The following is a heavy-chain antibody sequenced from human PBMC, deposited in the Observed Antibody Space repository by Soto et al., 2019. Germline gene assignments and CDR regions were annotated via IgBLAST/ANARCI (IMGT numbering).Heavy chain of an antibody. CDR3: AQGIPGYYYGMDV. D-gene: IGHD5-18*01. CDR2: ISFDGGNK. J-gene: IGHJ6*01. CDR1: GFIFSSYT. Sequence: QVQLVESGGGVVLPGRSLRLSCAASGFIFSSYTMHWVRQAPGKGLEWVAVISFDGGNKYYADSVKGRFTISRDNSKNTLFLQMNRLSAEDTAMYYCAQGIPGYYYGMDVW. V-gene: IGHV3-30-3*01.